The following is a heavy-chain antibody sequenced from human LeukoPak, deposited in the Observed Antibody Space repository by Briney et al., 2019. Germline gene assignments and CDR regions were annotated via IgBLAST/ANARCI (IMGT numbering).Heavy chain of an antibody. J-gene: IGHJ4*02. V-gene: IGHV4-34*01. CDR1: GGSFSGYY. CDR3: ARGEDIVATIRFDY. Sequence: KPSETLSLTCAVYGGSFSGYYWSWLRQPPGKGLEWIGEINHSGSTNYDPSLKSRVTISVDTSKNQFSLKLSSVTAADTAVYYCARGEDIVATIRFDYWGQGTLVTVSS. D-gene: IGHD5-12*01. CDR2: INHSGST.